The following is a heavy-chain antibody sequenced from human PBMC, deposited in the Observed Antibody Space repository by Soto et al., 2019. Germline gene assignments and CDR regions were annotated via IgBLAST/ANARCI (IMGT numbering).Heavy chain of an antibody. D-gene: IGHD3-10*01. V-gene: IGHV4-31*11. J-gene: IGHJ6*02. CDR2: ISYSGST. Sequence: PSETLSLTCAVSGDSISGGGDYWHWIRQRPGEGLEWFGSISYSGSTYYNPSLKSRVSISIDTPKTQFSLKLTSVTAADTAVYYCAQTPGRFYGVDVWGQGTTVTVSS. CDR3: AQTPGRFYGVDV. CDR1: GDSISGGGDY.